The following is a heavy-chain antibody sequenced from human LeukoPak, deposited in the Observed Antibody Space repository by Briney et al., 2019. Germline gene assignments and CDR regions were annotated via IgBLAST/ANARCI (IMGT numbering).Heavy chain of an antibody. CDR1: GGSFSGYY. D-gene: IGHD3-16*01. CDR2: INHSGST. Sequence: SETLSLTCAVYGGSFSGYYWSWIRQPPGKGLEWIGEINHSGSTNHNPSLKSRVTISVDTSKNQFSLKLSSVTAADTAVYYCATSSAGEQVDYWGQGTLVTVSS. J-gene: IGHJ4*02. CDR3: ATSSAGEQVDY. V-gene: IGHV4-34*01.